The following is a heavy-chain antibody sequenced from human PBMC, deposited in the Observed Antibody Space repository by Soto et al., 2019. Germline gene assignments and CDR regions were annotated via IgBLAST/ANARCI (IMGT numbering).Heavy chain of an antibody. CDR2: ISFSGGST. D-gene: IGHD1-20*01. Sequence: SLRLSCAASGFTFSSYAMNWVRQAPGKGLEWVSVISFSGGSTYYADSVKGRFTISRDNSKNTLYVQMNSLRAEDTAVYYCAKAISEYNPLLEHWGQGTRGTDPS. V-gene: IGHV3-23*01. CDR3: AKAISEYNPLLEH. J-gene: IGHJ4*02. CDR1: GFTFSSYA.